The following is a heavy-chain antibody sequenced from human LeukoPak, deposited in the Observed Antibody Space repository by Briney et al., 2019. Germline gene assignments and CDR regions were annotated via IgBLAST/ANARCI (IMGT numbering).Heavy chain of an antibody. D-gene: IGHD3-22*01. CDR3: ARDRPSYYCDSSGQRGFDI. CDR1: GGTFSSYA. J-gene: IGHJ3*02. V-gene: IGHV1-69*05. CDR2: IIPIFGTA. Sequence: SVKVSCKASGGTFSSYAISWVRQAPGQGLEWMGGIIPIFGTANYAQKFQGRVTITTDESTSTAYMELSSLRSEDTAVYYCARDRPSYYCDSSGQRGFDIWGQGTMVTVSS.